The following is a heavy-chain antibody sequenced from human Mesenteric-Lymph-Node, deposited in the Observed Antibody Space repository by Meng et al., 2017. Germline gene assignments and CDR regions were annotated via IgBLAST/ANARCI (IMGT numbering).Heavy chain of an antibody. D-gene: IGHD3-9*01. V-gene: IGHV3-33*05. CDR2: ISYDGSNK. J-gene: IGHJ4*01. CDR1: GFTFSSYA. Sequence: GESLKISCAASGFTFSSYAMHWVRQAPGKGLEWVAVISYDGSNKYYADSVKGRFTISRDNSKNTLYLQMNSLRAEDTAVYYCAIDFSVTSYDILTGSLDYWGEGTLVTVSS. CDR3: AIDFSVTSYDILTGSLDY.